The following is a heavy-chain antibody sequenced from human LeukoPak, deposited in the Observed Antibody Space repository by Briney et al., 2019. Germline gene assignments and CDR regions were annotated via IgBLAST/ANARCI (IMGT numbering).Heavy chain of an antibody. CDR2: INTDGSST. CDR1: GFTFSSYW. V-gene: IGHV3-74*01. J-gene: IGHJ2*01. Sequence: GGSLRLSCAASGFTFSSYWMHWVRQAPGKGLVWVSRINTDGSSTSYADSVKGRFTISRDNAKNTLYPQMNSLRAEDTAVYYCAKTGYWAVWYFDLWGRGTLVTVSS. CDR3: AKTGYWAVWYFDL. D-gene: IGHD2-8*02.